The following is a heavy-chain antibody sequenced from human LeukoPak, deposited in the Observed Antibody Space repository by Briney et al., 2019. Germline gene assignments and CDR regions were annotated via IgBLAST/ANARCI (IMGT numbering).Heavy chain of an antibody. Sequence: PSETLSLTCTVSGGSITSSSYSWGWIRQPPGKGLEWIGSIYYSGSTYYNPSLKSRVTISVDTSKNQFSLKLSSVTAADTAVYYCARRYNGSYHIIGGQGTLVTVSS. CDR2: IYYSGST. D-gene: IGHD1-26*01. CDR3: ARRYNGSYHII. V-gene: IGHV4-39*01. CDR1: GGSITSSSYS. J-gene: IGHJ4*02.